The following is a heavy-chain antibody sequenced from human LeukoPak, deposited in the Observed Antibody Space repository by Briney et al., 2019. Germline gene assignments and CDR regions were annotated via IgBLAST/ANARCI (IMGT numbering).Heavy chain of an antibody. V-gene: IGHV5-51*03. CDR2: IYPGDSDT. D-gene: IGHD2-2*01. J-gene: IGHJ3*02. CDR3: AKLEVCSSTSCYVRGAFDI. CDR1: GYSFTTYW. Sequence: GKSSQISCKGSGYSFTTYWIGWVRQMPGKGLEWMGIIYPGDSDTRYSPSFQGQATISADKSISTAYLQWSSLKASDTAMYYCAKLEVCSSTSCYVRGAFDIWGQRTLV.